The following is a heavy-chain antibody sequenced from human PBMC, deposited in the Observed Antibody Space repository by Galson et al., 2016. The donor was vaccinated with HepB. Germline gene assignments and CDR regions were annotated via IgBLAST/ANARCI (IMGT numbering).Heavy chain of an antibody. D-gene: IGHD6-13*01. CDR3: ARDWGSSWCLH. Sequence: SLRLSCAGSGLTASRDYMSWVRQAPGKGLEWVSVIYSRGSAYYADSVQGRYTISRDNYKNTLYLQMNSLKAEYTALYYCARDWGSSWCLHWGQGTLVTVSS. CDR1: GLTASRDY. J-gene: IGHJ4*02. V-gene: IGHV3-66*01. CDR2: IYSRGSA.